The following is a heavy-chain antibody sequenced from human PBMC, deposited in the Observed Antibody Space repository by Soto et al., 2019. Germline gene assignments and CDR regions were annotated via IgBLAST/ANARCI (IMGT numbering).Heavy chain of an antibody. CDR3: ANFNWYLDL. Sequence: PSETLSLTCTGSGCCISSYWWSWVRQLPGKGLEWMGYIYYSGSTNYNRSPNSRATIPVDTSKNQYSLKLSSVTAADTAVYYCANFNWYLDLWGRGTLVTVSS. CDR1: GCCISSYW. J-gene: IGHJ2*01. V-gene: IGHV4-59*01. CDR2: IYYSGST.